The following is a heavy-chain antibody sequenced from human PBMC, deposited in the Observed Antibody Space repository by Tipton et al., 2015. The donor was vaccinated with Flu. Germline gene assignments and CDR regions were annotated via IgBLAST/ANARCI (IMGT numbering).Heavy chain of an antibody. V-gene: IGHV4-34*01. D-gene: IGHD3-16*01. CDR1: GGSFSGYY. CDR3: LREGGY. CDR2: INHSGST. J-gene: IGHJ4*02. Sequence: TLSLTCSVYGGSFSGYYWTWIRQPPGKGLEWIGEINHSGSTHYSSSLKSRVTMSVDSSKNQFSLHLSSVTAADTAVYYCLREGGYWGQGTLVTVSS.